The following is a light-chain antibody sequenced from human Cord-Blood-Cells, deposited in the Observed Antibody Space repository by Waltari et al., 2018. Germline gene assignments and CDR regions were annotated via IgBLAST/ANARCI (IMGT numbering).Light chain of an antibody. V-gene: IGKV1-5*03. CDR1: QSISSW. CDR2: KAS. J-gene: IGKJ1*01. Sequence: DIQMTQSPSTLSESVGDRVTITCRASQSISSWLAWYQQKPGKAPKLLIYKASSLESGVPSRFSGSGSGTEFTLTISSLQPDDFATYYCQQYNSAWTFGQGTKVEIK. CDR3: QQYNSAWT.